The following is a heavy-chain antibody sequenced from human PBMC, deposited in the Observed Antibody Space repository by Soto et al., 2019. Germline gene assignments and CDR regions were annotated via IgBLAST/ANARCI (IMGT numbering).Heavy chain of an antibody. CDR3: ARCYCSVGSCFTCWHFDL. CDR2: ISVENGDT. V-gene: IGHV1-18*01. Sequence: QVQVVQSGAEVKKPGASVKVACKASGYTFSTFGMSWVRQAPGQGLEWMGWISVENGDTNSAQKFQDRVTMTTDTSTGTAYMELRSLTSDDTAVYYCARCYCSVGSCFTCWHFDLWGRGTLVTVSS. J-gene: IGHJ2*01. D-gene: IGHD2-15*01. CDR1: GYTFSTFG.